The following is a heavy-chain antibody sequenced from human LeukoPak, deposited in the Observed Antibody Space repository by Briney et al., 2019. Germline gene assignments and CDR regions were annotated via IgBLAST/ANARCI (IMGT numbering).Heavy chain of an antibody. CDR1: GFSFNNYA. D-gene: IGHD3-22*01. CDR3: AKDLYYYDSSGSFDY. J-gene: IGHJ4*02. V-gene: IGHV3-64*01. CDR2: INSNGGST. Sequence: PGGSLRLSCAGSGFSFNNYAMYWVRQAPGKGLEYVSAINSNGGSTKYANSVKGRFTISRDNSKNTLYLQMNSLRAEDTAVYYCAKDLYYYDSSGSFDYWGQGTLVTVSS.